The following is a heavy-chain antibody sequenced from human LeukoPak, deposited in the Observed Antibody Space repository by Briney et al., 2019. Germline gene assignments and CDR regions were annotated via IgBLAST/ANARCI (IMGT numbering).Heavy chain of an antibody. J-gene: IGHJ4*02. D-gene: IGHD3-3*01. CDR2: INPNSGGT. CDR3: ATTLRFLEWLPTD. Sequence: ASVKVSCKASGYTFTGYYMHWVRQAPGQGLEWMGWINPNSGGTNYAQKFQGRVTMTRDTSISTAYMELSRLRSDDTAVYYCATTLRFLEWLPTDWGQGTLVTVSS. CDR1: GYTFTGYY. V-gene: IGHV1-2*02.